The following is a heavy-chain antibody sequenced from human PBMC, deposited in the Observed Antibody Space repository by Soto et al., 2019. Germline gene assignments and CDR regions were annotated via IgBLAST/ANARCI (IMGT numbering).Heavy chain of an antibody. CDR1: GGSFSGYY. D-gene: IGHD3-16*01. J-gene: IGHJ4*02. CDR3: ASILRYL. V-gene: IGHV4-34*01. Sequence: QVQLQQWGAGLLKPSETLSLSCAVYGGSFSGYYWSWIRQPPGKGLEWIGEINHSGSTNCNPSLKGRVTISVDTSKNQFSLRLSSVTAADTAVYYCASILRYLWGQGTLVTVSS. CDR2: INHSGST.